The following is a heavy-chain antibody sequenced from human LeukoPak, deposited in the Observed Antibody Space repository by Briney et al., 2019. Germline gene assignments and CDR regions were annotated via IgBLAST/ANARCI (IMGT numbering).Heavy chain of an antibody. CDR1: GYTFTRYA. D-gene: IGHD6-13*01. CDR2: INAGNGNT. V-gene: IGHV1-3*01. J-gene: IGHJ4*02. Sequence: ASMKVSCKASGYTFTRYAMHWVRQAPGQRLEWMGWINAGNGNTKYSQKFQGRVTITRDMSTSTAYMELSSLRSEDTAVYYCAADLVGSSWYEAYSGYWGQGTLVTVSS. CDR3: AADLVGSSWYEAYSGY.